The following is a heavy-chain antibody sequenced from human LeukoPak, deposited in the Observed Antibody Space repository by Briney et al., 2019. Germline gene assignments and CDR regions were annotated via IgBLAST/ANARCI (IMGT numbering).Heavy chain of an antibody. J-gene: IGHJ1*01. Sequence: SVKVSCKASGGTFSSYAISWVRQAPGQGLEWMGRIIPILGIANYAQKFQGRVTVTADKSTSTAYMELSSLRSEDTAVYCCARDRGSVDTAMVPGGYWGQGTLVTVPS. CDR2: IIPILGIA. D-gene: IGHD5-18*01. V-gene: IGHV1-69*04. CDR1: GGTFSSYA. CDR3: ARDRGSVDTAMVPGGY.